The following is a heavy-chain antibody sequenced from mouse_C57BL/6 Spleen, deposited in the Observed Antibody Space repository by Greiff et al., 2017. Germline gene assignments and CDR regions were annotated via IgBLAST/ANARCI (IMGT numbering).Heavy chain of an antibody. Sequence: VQLQQSGAELARPGASVKLSCKASGYTFTSYGISWVKQRTGQGLEWIGAIYPRSGNTSYNEKFKGKATLTADKSSSTAYMELRSLTSEDSAVYFCAREGTDGYYEDYTMDYWGQGTSVTVSS. V-gene: IGHV1-81*01. CDR3: AREGTDGYYEDYTMDY. D-gene: IGHD2-3*01. J-gene: IGHJ4*01. CDR2: IYPRSGNT. CDR1: GYTFTSYG.